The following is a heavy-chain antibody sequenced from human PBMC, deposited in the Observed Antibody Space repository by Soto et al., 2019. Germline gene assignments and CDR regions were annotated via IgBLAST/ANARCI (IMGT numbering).Heavy chain of an antibody. CDR1: GGSISSSSYY. V-gene: IGHV4-39*01. Sequence: QLQLQESGPGLVKPSETLSLTCTVSGGSISSSSYYWGWIRQPPGKGLEWIGSIYYSGSTYYNPSLKSRVTISVDTSKNRFSLKLSSVTAADTAVYYCARLPSGADAFDIWGQGTMVTVSS. CDR3: ARLPSGADAFDI. J-gene: IGHJ3*02. D-gene: IGHD3-10*01. CDR2: IYYSGST.